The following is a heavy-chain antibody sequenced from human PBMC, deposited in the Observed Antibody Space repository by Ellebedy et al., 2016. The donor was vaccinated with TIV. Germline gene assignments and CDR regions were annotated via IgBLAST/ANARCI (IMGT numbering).Heavy chain of an antibody. CDR2: ISVGGSA. CDR1: GFTINSNY. Sequence: GESLKISCVVSGFTINSNYMSWVRQAPGRGLEWVSVISVGGSAYYADSVEGRFTISRDNSRNTLFLQMNGLRAEDTAVYYCAGETFNDVDLDPWGLFDVWGQGTTVTVSS. D-gene: IGHD3-10*01. CDR3: AGETFNDVDLDPWGLFDV. J-gene: IGHJ3*01. V-gene: IGHV3-66*01.